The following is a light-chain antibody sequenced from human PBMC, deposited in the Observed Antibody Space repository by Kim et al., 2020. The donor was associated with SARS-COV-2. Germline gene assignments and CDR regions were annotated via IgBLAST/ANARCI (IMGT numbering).Light chain of an antibody. Sequence: SVSPRASATLSVRASLSVSIDLSWYQKQPDQAPRLLIYGASTRATGIQAMCSGSGSGTEFTFTISRLQSEDFAVYYYQQYKNWWTFGQGTKVDIK. CDR1: LSVSID. CDR2: GAS. J-gene: IGKJ1*01. CDR3: QQYKNWWT. V-gene: IGKV3-15*01.